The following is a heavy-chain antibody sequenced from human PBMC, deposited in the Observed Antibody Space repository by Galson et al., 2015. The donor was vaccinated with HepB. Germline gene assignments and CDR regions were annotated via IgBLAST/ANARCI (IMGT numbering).Heavy chain of an antibody. CDR1: GFSFSIYG. J-gene: IGHJ4*02. D-gene: IGHD5-18*01. Sequence: SLRLSCAASGFSFSIYGMHWVRQAPGKGLEWVAFIRYDGSNKYYADSVKGRFTISRDNSKNTLYLQMNSLRAEDTAVYYCAQDHNTAMVTDYWGQGTLVTVSS. CDR3: AQDHNTAMVTDY. CDR2: IRYDGSNK. V-gene: IGHV3-30*02.